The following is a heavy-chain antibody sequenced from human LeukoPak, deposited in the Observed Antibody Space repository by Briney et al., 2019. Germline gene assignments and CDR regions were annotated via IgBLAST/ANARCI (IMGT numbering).Heavy chain of an antibody. D-gene: IGHD3-22*01. V-gene: IGHV4-59*01. CDR3: ARAPYYYDGSGYYRYYYYYYMDV. J-gene: IGHJ6*03. Sequence: SETLSLTCTVSGGSISSYYWSWIRQPPGKGLEWIGYIYYSGSTNYNPSLKSRVTISVDTSKNQFSLKLSSVTAADTAVYYCARAPYYYDGSGYYRYYYYYYMDVWGKGTTVTVSS. CDR2: IYYSGST. CDR1: GGSISSYY.